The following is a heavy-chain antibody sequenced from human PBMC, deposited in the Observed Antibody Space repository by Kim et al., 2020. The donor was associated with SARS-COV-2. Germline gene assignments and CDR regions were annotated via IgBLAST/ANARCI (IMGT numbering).Heavy chain of an antibody. Sequence: SRVTISVDTSKNQFSLKLSSVTAADTAVYYCARDRAPYSSSWYMSYGMDVWGQGTTVTVSS. V-gene: IGHV4-59*01. D-gene: IGHD6-13*01. J-gene: IGHJ6*02. CDR3: ARDRAPYSSSWYMSYGMDV.